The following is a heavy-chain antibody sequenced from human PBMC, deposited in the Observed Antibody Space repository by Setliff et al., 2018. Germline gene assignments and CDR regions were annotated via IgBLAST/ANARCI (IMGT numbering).Heavy chain of an antibody. D-gene: IGHD7-27*01. CDR3: AALDWGENFYNVDV. Sequence: GGSLRLSCAASGFTFSDYYMSWIRQAPGKGLEGVSYISVSGSYIDYADSVKGRFTISRDNARNALYLHMNSLRGEDTGVYFCAALDWGENFYNVDVWGKGTTVTVSS. V-gene: IGHV3-11*06. J-gene: IGHJ6*03. CDR1: GFTFSDYY. CDR2: ISVSGSYI.